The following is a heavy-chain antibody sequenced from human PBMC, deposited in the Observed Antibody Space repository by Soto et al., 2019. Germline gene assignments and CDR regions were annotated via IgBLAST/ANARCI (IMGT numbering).Heavy chain of an antibody. CDR1: GGSISSSSYY. CDR2: IYYSGST. Sequence: QLQLQESGPGLVKPSETLSLTCTVSGGSISSSSYYWGWIRQPPGKGLEWIGSIYYSGSTYYNPSLKSRVTISVDTSKNQFSLKLSSVTAADTAVYYCARHDMVRGVICYFDYWGQGTLVTVSS. J-gene: IGHJ4*02. D-gene: IGHD3-10*01. V-gene: IGHV4-39*01. CDR3: ARHDMVRGVICYFDY.